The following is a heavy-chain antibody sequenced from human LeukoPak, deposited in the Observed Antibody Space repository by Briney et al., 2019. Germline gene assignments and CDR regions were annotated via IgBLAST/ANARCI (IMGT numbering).Heavy chain of an antibody. CDR3: ARDRYNWNEEDY. CDR2: IYHSGST. CDR1: GGSISSGGYY. Sequence: SETLSLTCSVSGGSISSGGYYWNWIRQHPGKGLEWIGYIYHSGSTNYNPSLKSRVTISVDTSKNQFSLKLSSVTAADTAVYYCARDRYNWNEEDYWGQGTLVTVSS. V-gene: IGHV4-31*03. J-gene: IGHJ4*02. D-gene: IGHD1-20*01.